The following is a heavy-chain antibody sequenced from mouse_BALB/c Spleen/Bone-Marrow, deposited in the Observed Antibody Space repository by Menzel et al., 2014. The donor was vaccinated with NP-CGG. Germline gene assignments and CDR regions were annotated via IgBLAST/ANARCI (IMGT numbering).Heavy chain of an antibody. V-gene: IGHV3-8*02. J-gene: IGHJ2*01. CDR1: GDSITSGY. CDR2: ISYSGST. CDR3: ARSGGNYDYFDY. D-gene: IGHD2-1*01. Sequence: DVKLQESGPSLVKPSQTLSLTCSVTGDSITSGYWNWIRKFPGNKLEYMGYISYSGSTYYNPSLKSRMSITRDTSKNQYYLQVNSVTTEDTATYYCARSGGNYDYFDYWGQGTTLTVSS.